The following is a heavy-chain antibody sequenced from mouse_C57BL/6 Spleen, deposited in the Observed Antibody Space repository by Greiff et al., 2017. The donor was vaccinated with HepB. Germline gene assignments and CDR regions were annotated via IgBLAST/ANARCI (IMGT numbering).Heavy chain of an antibody. CDR2: INPNNGGN. V-gene: IGHV1-18*01. J-gene: IGHJ3*01. D-gene: IGHD2-4*01. CDR1: GYTFTDYN. CDR3: ARNGRLDYDFAY. Sequence: EVQLQQSGPELVKPGASVKIPCKASGYTFTDYNMDWVKQSHGKSLEWIGDINPNNGGNNYNQKFKGKATLTVDKSSSTAYMELRSLTSEDTAVYYCARNGRLDYDFAYWGQRTRVTVSA.